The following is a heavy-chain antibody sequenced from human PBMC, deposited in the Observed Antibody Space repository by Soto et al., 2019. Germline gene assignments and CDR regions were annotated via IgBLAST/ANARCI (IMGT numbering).Heavy chain of an antibody. V-gene: IGHV1-18*04. D-gene: IGHD3-9*01. CDR1: GYTFTSYG. CDR2: ISAYNGNT. J-gene: IGHJ6*01. Sequence: SVKVSCKASGYTFTSYGISWVRQAPGQGLEWMGWISAYNGNTNYAQKLQGRVTMTTDTSTSTAYMELRSLRSDDTAVYYCARDRGGIWYFDWLQSDYYYGMDVCGQVTTVIVS. CDR3: ARDRGGIWYFDWLQSDYYYGMDV.